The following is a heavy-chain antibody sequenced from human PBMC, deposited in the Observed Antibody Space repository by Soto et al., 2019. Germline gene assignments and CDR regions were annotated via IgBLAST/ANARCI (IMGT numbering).Heavy chain of an antibody. CDR1: GGTFSSYT. J-gene: IGHJ5*02. V-gene: IGHV1-69*02. D-gene: IGHD2-15*01. Sequence: SVKVSCKASGGTFSSYTISWVRQAPGQGLEWMGRIIPILGIANYAQKFQGRVTITADKSTSTAYMELSSLRSEDTAVYYCARTPRYCSGGSCYSVFDPWGQGILVTVSS. CDR2: IIPILGIA. CDR3: ARTPRYCSGGSCYSVFDP.